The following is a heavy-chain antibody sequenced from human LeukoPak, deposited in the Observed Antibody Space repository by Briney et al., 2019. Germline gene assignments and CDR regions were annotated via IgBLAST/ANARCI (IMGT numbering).Heavy chain of an antibody. CDR3: TTDLEESGAFDI. D-gene: IGHD1-1*01. CDR2: IKSKTDGGTT. Sequence: PGGSLRPSCAASGFTFSNAWMSWVRQAPGKGLEWVGRIKSKTDGGTTDYAAPVKGRFTISRDDSKNTLYLQMNSLKTEDTAVYYCTTDLEESGAFDIWGQGTMVTVSS. J-gene: IGHJ3*02. CDR1: GFTFSNAW. V-gene: IGHV3-15*01.